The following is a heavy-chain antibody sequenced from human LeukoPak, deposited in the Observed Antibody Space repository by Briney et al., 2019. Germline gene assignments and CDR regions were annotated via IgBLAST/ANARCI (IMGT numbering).Heavy chain of an antibody. CDR1: GGTFSSYA. Sequence: SVKVSCKASGGTFSSYAISWVRQAPGQGLEWMGGIIPIFGTANYAQKFQGRATITADESTRTAYMELSSLRSEDTAVYYCARTLPGDAYYYYYYMDVWGKGTTVTVSS. D-gene: IGHD3-16*01. CDR2: IIPIFGTA. CDR3: ARTLPGDAYYYYYYMDV. V-gene: IGHV1-69*01. J-gene: IGHJ6*03.